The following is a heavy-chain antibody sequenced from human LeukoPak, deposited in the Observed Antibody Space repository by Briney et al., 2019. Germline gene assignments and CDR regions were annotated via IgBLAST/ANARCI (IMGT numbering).Heavy chain of an antibody. CDR1: GGTFSSYA. J-gene: IGHJ6*03. D-gene: IGHD4-11*01. Sequence: ASVKVSCKASGGTFSSYAISWVRQAPGQGLEWMGRIIPILGIANYAQKFQGRVTITADKSTSTAYMELSSLRSEDTAVYYCARGRYSNYVGTSRYYYYMDVWGKGTTVTVSS. CDR3: ARGRYSNYVGTSRYYYYMDV. V-gene: IGHV1-69*04. CDR2: IIPILGIA.